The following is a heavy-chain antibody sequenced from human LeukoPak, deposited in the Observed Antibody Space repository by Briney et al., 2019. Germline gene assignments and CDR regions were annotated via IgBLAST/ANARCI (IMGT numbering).Heavy chain of an antibody. CDR1: GFNFTAYW. D-gene: IGHD1-14*01. Sequence: PGGSLRLSCAASGFNFTAYWVSWVRQTPEEGLEFVANINRDGSVKNYMDSVKGRFTISRDNAKKSLFLELNSLRADDTALYYCARDPGSSAFDLWGQGNLVTVSS. V-gene: IGHV3-7*01. CDR2: INRDGSVK. CDR3: ARDPGSSAFDL. J-gene: IGHJ4*02.